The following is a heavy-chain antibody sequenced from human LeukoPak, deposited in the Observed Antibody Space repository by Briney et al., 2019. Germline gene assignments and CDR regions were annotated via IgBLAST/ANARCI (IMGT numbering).Heavy chain of an antibody. J-gene: IGHJ4*02. CDR1: GGSISSGSYY. CDR2: IYDSGST. D-gene: IGHD6-19*01. Sequence: PSETLSLTCTVSGGSISSGSYYWSWIRQPPGKGLEWIGYIYDSGSTNYNPSLKSRVTISLDTSKNQFSLKLRFVTAADTAVYYCARGYSSGLYRPNFDYWGQGTLVTVSS. V-gene: IGHV4-61*01. CDR3: ARGYSSGLYRPNFDY.